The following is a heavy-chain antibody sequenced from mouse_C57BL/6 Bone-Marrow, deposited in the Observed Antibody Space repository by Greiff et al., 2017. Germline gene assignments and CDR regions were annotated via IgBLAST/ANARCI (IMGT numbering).Heavy chain of an antibody. CDR2: IRYDGSN. Sequence: EVQLVESGPGLVKPSQSLSLTCSVTGYSITSGYYWNWIRQFPGNKLEWMGYIRYDGSNNYNPSLQNRISITRDTSKNQFFLKLNSVTTEDTATXDCAREIYYDYDGAFDYWGQGTTLTVAS. CDR1: GYSITSGYY. J-gene: IGHJ2*01. V-gene: IGHV3-6*01. D-gene: IGHD2-4*01. CDR3: AREIYYDYDGAFDY.